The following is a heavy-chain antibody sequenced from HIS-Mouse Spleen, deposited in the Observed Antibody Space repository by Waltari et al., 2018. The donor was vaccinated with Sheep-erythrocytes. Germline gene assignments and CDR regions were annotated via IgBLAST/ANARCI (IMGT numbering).Heavy chain of an antibody. Sequence: FTFSSYDMHWVRQATGKGLEWVSAIGTAGDTYYPGSVKGRFTISRENAKNSLYLQMNSLRAGDTAVYYCARANSGSYDDAFDIWGQGTMVTVSS. CDR3: ARANSGSYDDAFDI. CDR2: IGTAGDT. J-gene: IGHJ3*02. D-gene: IGHD1-26*01. V-gene: IGHV3-13*01. CDR1: FTFSSYD.